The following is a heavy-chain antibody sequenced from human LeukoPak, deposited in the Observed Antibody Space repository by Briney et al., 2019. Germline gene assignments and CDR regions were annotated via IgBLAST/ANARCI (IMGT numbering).Heavy chain of an antibody. Sequence: ASVKVSCKASGYTFPNYDINWVRQATGQGLEWMGWMNFNSGNTGYAQKFQGRVTMTRDTSTTTVYMELSSLRPEDTAVYYCARDARIAAAATIIDYWGQGTLVAVSS. D-gene: IGHD6-13*01. V-gene: IGHV1-8*01. CDR1: GYTFPNYD. J-gene: IGHJ4*02. CDR2: MNFNSGNT. CDR3: ARDARIAAAATIIDY.